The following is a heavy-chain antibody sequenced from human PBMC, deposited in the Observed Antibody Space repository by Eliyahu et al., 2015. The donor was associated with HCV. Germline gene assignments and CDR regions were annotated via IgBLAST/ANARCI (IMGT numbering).Heavy chain of an antibody. CDR2: ISGSGGST. D-gene: IGHD6-13*01. Sequence: EVRLVESGGGLVQXGGSLXLSCAASGFNFNNLPMSXVRQAPGKGLEWLSTISGSGGSTYSPDSVKGRFTISRDNSKNTLYLRMSSLRPADTAVYYCAKGLHSSSSYGFGDYWGQGTLVTVSS. CDR1: GFNFNNLP. CDR3: AKGLHSSSSYGFGDY. J-gene: IGHJ4*02. V-gene: IGHV3-23*04.